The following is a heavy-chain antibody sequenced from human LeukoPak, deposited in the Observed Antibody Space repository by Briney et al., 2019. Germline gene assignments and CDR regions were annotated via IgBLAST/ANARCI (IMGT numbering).Heavy chain of an antibody. CDR2: FDPEDGET. D-gene: IGHD5-18*01. CDR3: ARRGYSYGYSNFDY. Sequence: ASVKVSCKVSGYTLTELSMHWVRQAPGKGLEWMGGFDPEDGETIYAQKFQGRVTMTEDTSTDTAYMELSSLRSEDTAVYYCARRGYSYGYSNFDYWGQGTLVTVSS. CDR1: GYTLTELS. J-gene: IGHJ4*02. V-gene: IGHV1-24*01.